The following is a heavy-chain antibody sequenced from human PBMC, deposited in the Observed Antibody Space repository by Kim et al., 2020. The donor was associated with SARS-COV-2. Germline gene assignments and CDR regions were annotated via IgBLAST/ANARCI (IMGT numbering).Heavy chain of an antibody. V-gene: IGHV4-59*01. CDR1: GGSISSYY. D-gene: IGHD6-13*01. Sequence: SETLSLTCTVSGGSISSYYWSWIRQPPGKGLEWIGYIYYSGSTNYNPSLKSRVTISVDTSKNQFSLKLSSVTAADTAVYYCARDRSWIAAAGTMEYYFDYWGQGTLVTVSS. CDR2: IYYSGST. J-gene: IGHJ4*02. CDR3: ARDRSWIAAAGTMEYYFDY.